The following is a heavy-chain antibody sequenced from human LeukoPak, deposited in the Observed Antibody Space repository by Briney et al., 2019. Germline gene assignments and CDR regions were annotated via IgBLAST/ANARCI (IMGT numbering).Heavy chain of an antibody. D-gene: IGHD2-2*01. CDR3: ARGSGYCSSTSCYPLYFDY. J-gene: IGHJ4*02. Sequence: SVKVSCKASGGTFSSYAISWVRQAPGQGLEWMGGIIPIFGTANYARKFQGRVTITTDESTSTAYMELSSLRSEDTAVYYCARGSGYCSSTSCYPLYFDYWGQGTLVTVSS. V-gene: IGHV1-69*05. CDR2: IIPIFGTA. CDR1: GGTFSSYA.